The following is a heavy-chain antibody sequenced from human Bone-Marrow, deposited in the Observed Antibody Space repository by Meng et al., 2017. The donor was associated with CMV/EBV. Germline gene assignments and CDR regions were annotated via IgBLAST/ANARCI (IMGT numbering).Heavy chain of an antibody. J-gene: IGHJ6*02. Sequence: SETLSLTCTVSGGSVSSGSYYWSWIRQPPGKGLEWIGYIYYSGSTNYNPSLKSRVTISVDTSKNQFSLKLSSVTAADTAVYYCARDAYCGGDCSYYGMDVWGQGTTVTVSS. CDR3: ARDAYCGGDCSYYGMDV. D-gene: IGHD2-21*01. V-gene: IGHV4-61*01. CDR2: IYYSGST. CDR1: GGSVSSGSYY.